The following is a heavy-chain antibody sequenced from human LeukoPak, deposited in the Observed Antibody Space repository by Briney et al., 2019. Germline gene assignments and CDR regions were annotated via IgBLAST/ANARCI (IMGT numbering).Heavy chain of an antibody. CDR3: ATSQYPIAAADNWYDP. D-gene: IGHD6-13*01. J-gene: IGHJ5*02. CDR2: IYSGGTT. CDR1: GVSISSSNYY. V-gene: IGHV4-39*01. Sequence: PSETLSLTCTVSGVSISSSNYYWGWIRQPPGKGLEWIGTIYSGGTTWYSPSLKSRVTMSVDTSKNQFPLKLESVTAADTGVYSCATSQYPIAAADNWYDPWGQGALVTVSS.